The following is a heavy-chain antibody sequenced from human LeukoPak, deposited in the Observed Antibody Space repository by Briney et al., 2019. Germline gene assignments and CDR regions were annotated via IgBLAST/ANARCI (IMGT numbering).Heavy chain of an antibody. D-gene: IGHD1-26*01. CDR2: IYYSGTT. CDR1: GYSISSGYY. J-gene: IGHJ4*02. Sequence: SETLSLTCTVSGYSISSGYYWGWIRQPPGKGLEWIGSIYYSGTTYYNPSLKSRVTISVDTSKNQFSLKLSSVTAADTAVYYCAIVGPTEYFDYWGQGTLVTVSS. V-gene: IGHV4-38-2*02. CDR3: AIVGPTEYFDY.